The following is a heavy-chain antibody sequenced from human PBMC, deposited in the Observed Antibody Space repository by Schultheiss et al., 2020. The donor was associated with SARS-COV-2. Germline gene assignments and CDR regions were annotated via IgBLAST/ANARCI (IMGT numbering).Heavy chain of an antibody. Sequence: GGSLRLSCAASGFTFSSYAMHWVRQAPGKGLEWVAVISYDGSNKYYADSVKGRFTISRDNSKNTLYLQMNSLRAEDTAVYYCALGGYSYGYSGTYGMDVWGQGTTVTVSS. CDR2: ISYDGSNK. CDR1: GFTFSSYA. CDR3: ALGGYSYGYSGTYGMDV. D-gene: IGHD5-18*01. J-gene: IGHJ6*02. V-gene: IGHV3-30-3*01.